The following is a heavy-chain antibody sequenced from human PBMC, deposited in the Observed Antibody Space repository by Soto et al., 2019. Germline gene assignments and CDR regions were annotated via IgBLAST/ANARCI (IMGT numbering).Heavy chain of an antibody. CDR1: GYTFTGYY. CDR2: INPNSGGT. V-gene: IGHV1-2*04. Sequence: ASVKVSCKASGYTFTGYYMHWVRQAPGQGLEWMGWINPNSGGTNYAQKFQGWVTMTRDTSISTAYMELSRLRSDDTAVYYCARDVGSDDYGDYFDYWGQGTLVTVSS. CDR3: ARDVGSDDYGDYFDY. D-gene: IGHD4-17*01. J-gene: IGHJ4*02.